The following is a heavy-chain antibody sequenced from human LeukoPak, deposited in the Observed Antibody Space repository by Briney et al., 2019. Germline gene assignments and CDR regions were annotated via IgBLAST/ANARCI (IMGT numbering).Heavy chain of an antibody. Sequence: GESLKISCKGSGYTFTNYWIAWVRQMPGKGLEWMEIINPGDSDTRFSPSFQGQVTISVDKSISTAYVQWSSLKASDTAMYYCARQGKNVALDLWGQGTLVTVSS. D-gene: IGHD1-1*01. CDR2: INPGDSDT. CDR3: ARQGKNVALDL. CDR1: GYTFTNYW. V-gene: IGHV5-51*01. J-gene: IGHJ5*02.